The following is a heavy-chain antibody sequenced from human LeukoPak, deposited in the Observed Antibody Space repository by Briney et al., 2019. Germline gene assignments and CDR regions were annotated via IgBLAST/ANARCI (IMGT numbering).Heavy chain of an antibody. J-gene: IGHJ4*02. CDR3: AKDPSTLYYDILTGYRDFDY. Sequence: GGSLRLSCAASGFTFSSYGMHWVRQAPGKGLEWVAFIRYDGSNKYYADSVKGRFTISRDNSKNTLYLQMNSLRAEDTAVYYCAKDPSTLYYDILTGYRDFDYWGQGTLVTVSS. CDR2: IRYDGSNK. CDR1: GFTFSSYG. V-gene: IGHV3-30*02. D-gene: IGHD3-9*01.